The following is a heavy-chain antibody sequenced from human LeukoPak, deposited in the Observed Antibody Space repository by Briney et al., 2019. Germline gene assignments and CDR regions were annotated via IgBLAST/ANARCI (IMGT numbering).Heavy chain of an antibody. D-gene: IGHD4-17*01. V-gene: IGHV5-51*01. CDR1: GYSFTSYW. CDR3: ARGGVTVTTVYYYYGMDV. CDR2: IYPGDSDT. J-gene: IGHJ6*02. Sequence: GESLKISCKGSGYSFTSYWIGWVRQMPGKGLEWMGIIYPGDSDTRYSPSFQGQVTIPADKSISTAYLQWSSLKASDTAMYYCARGGVTVTTVYYYYGMDVWGQGTTVTVSS.